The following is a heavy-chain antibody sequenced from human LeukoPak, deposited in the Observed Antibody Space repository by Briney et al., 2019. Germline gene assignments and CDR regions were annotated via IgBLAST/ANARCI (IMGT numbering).Heavy chain of an antibody. Sequence: GGSLRLSCAASGFTFSSYEMNWVRQAPGKGLEWVSYISSSGSTIYYADSVKGRFTISRDNSKNTLYLQMNSLRAEDTAVYYCARPRSYFDNDGYYSSAWAYWGQGILVTVSS. CDR3: ARPRSYFDNDGYYSSAWAY. CDR2: ISSSGSTI. D-gene: IGHD3-22*01. CDR1: GFTFSSYE. J-gene: IGHJ4*02. V-gene: IGHV3-48*03.